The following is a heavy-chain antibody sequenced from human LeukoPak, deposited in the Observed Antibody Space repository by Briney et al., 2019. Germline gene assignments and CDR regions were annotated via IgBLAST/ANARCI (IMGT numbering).Heavy chain of an antibody. Sequence: GASPKIPCNASENSFTTSWIGWVRQLPGGGVEGMGILYPGDSNTRYSPSFQGQVTISADKSISTAYLQWSSLKASDTAMYYCANTRFKNLFDAFDIWGQETMVTVSS. D-gene: IGHD1-14*01. V-gene: IGHV5-51*01. CDR3: ANTRFKNLFDAFDI. CDR1: ENSFTTSW. CDR2: LYPGDSNT. J-gene: IGHJ3*02.